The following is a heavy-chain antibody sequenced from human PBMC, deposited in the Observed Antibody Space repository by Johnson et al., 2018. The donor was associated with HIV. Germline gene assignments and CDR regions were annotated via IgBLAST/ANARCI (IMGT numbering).Heavy chain of an antibody. CDR2: INSDGSST. Sequence: VQLVESGGALVQPGGSLRLSCAASGFTFSSYWMHWVRQAPGKGLVWVSRINSDGSSTSYADSVKGRFTISRDNAKNTLYLQMNSLRAEDTAVYYCATDRYYNFWSGSGHAAFDSWGQGTMVTVSS. CDR3: ATDRYYNFWSGSGHAAFDS. D-gene: IGHD3-3*01. J-gene: IGHJ3*02. CDR1: GFTFSSYW. V-gene: IGHV3-74*01.